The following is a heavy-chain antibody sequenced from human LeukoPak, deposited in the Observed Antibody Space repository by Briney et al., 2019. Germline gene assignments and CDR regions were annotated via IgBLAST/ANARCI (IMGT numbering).Heavy chain of an antibody. CDR2: IIPIFGTA. CDR1: GGTFSSYA. D-gene: IGHD3-22*01. Sequence: ASVKVSCKASGGTFSSYAISWVRQAPGQGLEWMGGIIPIFGTANYAQKFQGRVTITADESTSTAYMELSSLRSEDTAVYYCARNYYDSSGYYSIDYWGQGTLVTVSS. J-gene: IGHJ4*02. V-gene: IGHV1-69*13. CDR3: ARNYYDSSGYYSIDY.